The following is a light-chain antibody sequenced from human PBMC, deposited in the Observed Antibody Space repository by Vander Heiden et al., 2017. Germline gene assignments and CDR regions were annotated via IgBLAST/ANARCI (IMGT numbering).Light chain of an antibody. CDR2: DAS. CDR1: QSIGNY. Sequence: EIFLTQSPATLSLSQGERATLSCRASQSIGNYLAWYQQKPGQAPRLLIYDASDRATGIPARFSGSGSGPDFTLTISSLEPEDFAVYYCHHLGAFGQGTRLENK. CDR3: HHLGA. V-gene: IGKV3-11*01. J-gene: IGKJ5*01.